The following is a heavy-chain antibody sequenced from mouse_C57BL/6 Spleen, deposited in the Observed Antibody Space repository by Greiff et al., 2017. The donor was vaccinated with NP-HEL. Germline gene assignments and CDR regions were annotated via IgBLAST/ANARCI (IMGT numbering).Heavy chain of an antibody. D-gene: IGHD2-2*01. CDR3: ARVGGYDWYFDV. CDR1: GYSITSGYY. V-gene: IGHV3-6*01. CDR2: ISYDGSN. Sequence: DVKLVESGPGLVKPSQSLSLTCSVTGYSITSGYYWNWIRQFPGNKLEWMSYISYDGSNNYNPSLKNRISITRDTSKNQFFLKWNSVTNEDTATYYCARVGGYDWYFDVWGTGTTVTVSS. J-gene: IGHJ1*03.